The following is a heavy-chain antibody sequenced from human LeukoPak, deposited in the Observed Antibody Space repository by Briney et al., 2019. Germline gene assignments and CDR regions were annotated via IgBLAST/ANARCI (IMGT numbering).Heavy chain of an antibody. J-gene: IGHJ4*02. CDR1: GGSISSSSSY. Sequence: SETLSLTCTVSGGSISSSSSYWGWIRQPPGKGLEWIGSIYYSGSTYYNPSLKSRVTISVDTSENQFSLKLSSVTAADTAVYYCARLFGSSSYWGQGTLVTVSS. V-gene: IGHV4-39*01. D-gene: IGHD6-6*01. CDR3: ARLFGSSSY. CDR2: IYYSGST.